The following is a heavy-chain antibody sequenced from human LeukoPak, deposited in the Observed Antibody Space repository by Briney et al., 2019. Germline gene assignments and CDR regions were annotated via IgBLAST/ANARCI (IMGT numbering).Heavy chain of an antibody. CDR2: TRNKANSYTT. V-gene: IGHV3-72*01. D-gene: IGHD4-17*01. Sequence: GGSLRLSXAASGFTFSDHYMDWARQAPGKGLEWVGRTRNKANSYTTEYAASVKGRFTISRDDSKNSLYLQMNSLKTEDTAVYYCARVRDYGDFFDYWGQGTLVTVSS. CDR3: ARVRDYGDFFDY. CDR1: GFTFSDHY. J-gene: IGHJ4*02.